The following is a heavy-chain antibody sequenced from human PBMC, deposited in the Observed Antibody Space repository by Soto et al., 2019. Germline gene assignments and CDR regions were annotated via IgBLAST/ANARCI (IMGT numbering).Heavy chain of an antibody. D-gene: IGHD2-2*01. V-gene: IGHV4-4*02. Sequence: PSDTLSLTCAVSGGSISSSYWWSWVRQPPGKGLEWIGIIYYSGSTYYNPSLKSRATISVDTSKNQFSLKLSSVTAVDTAVYYCARHSYCSSTSCYFPPHAFDIWGQGTMVTVSS. CDR3: ARHSYCSSTSCYFPPHAFDI. CDR1: GGSISSSYW. J-gene: IGHJ3*02. CDR2: IYYSGST.